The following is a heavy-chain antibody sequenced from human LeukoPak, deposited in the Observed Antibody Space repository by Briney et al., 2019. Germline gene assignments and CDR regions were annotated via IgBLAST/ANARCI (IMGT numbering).Heavy chain of an antibody. CDR1: GGTFSSYA. CDR2: IIPIFGTA. D-gene: IGHD3-16*01. J-gene: IGHJ5*02. V-gene: IGHV1-69*13. CDR3: ARCPFGRNWFDP. Sequence: SVKVSCKASGGTFSSYAISWVRQAPGQGLEWMGGIIPIFGTANYAQKFQGRVTITADESTSTAYMELSSLRSEDTAVYYCARCPFGRNWFDPWGQGTLVTVSS.